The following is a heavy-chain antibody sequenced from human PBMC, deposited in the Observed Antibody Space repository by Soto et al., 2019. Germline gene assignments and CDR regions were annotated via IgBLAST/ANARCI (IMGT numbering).Heavy chain of an antibody. D-gene: IGHD3-22*01. CDR3: AKDRGSGYYGRFDY. J-gene: IGHJ4*02. CDR2: ISGSGGST. V-gene: IGHV3-23*01. Sequence: GGSLRLSCAASGFTFSSYAMSWVRQAPGKGLEWVSAISGSGGSTYYADSVKGRFTISRDNSKNTLYLQMNSLRVEDTAVYYCAKDRGSGYYGRFDYWGQGTLVTVSS. CDR1: GFTFSSYA.